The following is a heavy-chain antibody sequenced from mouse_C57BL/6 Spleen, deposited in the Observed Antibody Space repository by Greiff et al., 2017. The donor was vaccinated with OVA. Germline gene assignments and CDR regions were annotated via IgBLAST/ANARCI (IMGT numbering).Heavy chain of an antibody. CDR1: GFNIKDYY. D-gene: IGHD3-2*02. J-gene: IGHJ4*01. CDR3: TYRDSSGSHYYAMDY. Sequence: VQLKQSGAELVRPGASVKLSCTASGFNIKDYYMHWVKQRPEQGLEWIGRIDPEDGDTEYAPKFQGKATMTADTSSNTAYLQLSSLTSEDTAVYYCTYRDSSGSHYYAMDYWGQGTSVTVSS. CDR2: IDPEDGDT. V-gene: IGHV14-1*01.